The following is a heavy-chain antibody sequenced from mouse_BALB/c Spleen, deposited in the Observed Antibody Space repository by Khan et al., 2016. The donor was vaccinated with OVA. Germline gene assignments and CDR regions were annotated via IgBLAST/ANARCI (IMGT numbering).Heavy chain of an antibody. J-gene: IGHJ2*01. Sequence: QLEESGPGLVKPSQSLSLTCTDTGYSITSDYAWNWIRQFPGNKLEWMGYISYSGRTSYNPSLKSRISITRDKSKKQFFLQLNSVTTEDTATYYCARSVTITTVVATDFDYWGQGTTLTVSS. CDR2: ISYSGRT. CDR3: ARSVTITTVVATDFDY. CDR1: GYSITSDYA. V-gene: IGHV3-2*02. D-gene: IGHD1-1*01.